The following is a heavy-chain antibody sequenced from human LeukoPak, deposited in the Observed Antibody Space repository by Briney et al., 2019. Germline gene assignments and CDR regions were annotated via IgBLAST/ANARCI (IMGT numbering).Heavy chain of an antibody. CDR3: ARQYCSGGSCYPNYYYYGMDV. V-gene: IGHV5-51*01. CDR1: GYSFTSYW. CDR2: IYRGDSDT. J-gene: IGHJ6*02. Sequence: GESLKISCKGSGYSFTSYWIGWVRQLPGKGLEWMGIIYRGDSDTRYSPSFQGQVTISADKSISTAYLQWSSLKASDTAMYYCARQYCSGGSCYPNYYYYGMDVWGQGTTVTVSS. D-gene: IGHD2-15*01.